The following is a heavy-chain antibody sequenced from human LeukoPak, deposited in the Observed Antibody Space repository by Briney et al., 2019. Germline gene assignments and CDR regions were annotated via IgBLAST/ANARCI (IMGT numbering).Heavy chain of an antibody. CDR3: ARGPYSSGWYEKGNWFVS. Sequence: ASVKVSCMAPGYTFTGYYMHWVRQAPGQGLEWMGWINPNSGGTNYAQKFQGRVTMTRDTSISTAYMELSRLRSDDTAVYYCARGPYSSGWYEKGNWFVSLGQGSLVTVSS. D-gene: IGHD6-19*01. CDR1: GYTFTGYY. CDR2: INPNSGGT. J-gene: IGHJ5*01. V-gene: IGHV1-2*02.